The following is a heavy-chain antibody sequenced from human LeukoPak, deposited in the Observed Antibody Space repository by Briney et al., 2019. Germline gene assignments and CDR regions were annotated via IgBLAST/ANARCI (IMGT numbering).Heavy chain of an antibody. V-gene: IGHV1-2*02. J-gene: IGHJ4*02. CDR2: INPNSGGT. Sequence: GASVKVSCKASEYTFTGYYMHWVRQAPGQGLEWMGWINPNSGGTNYAQKFQGRVTMTRDTSISTAYMELSRLRSDDTAVYYCARAHYYDSIPSYWGQGTLVTVSS. CDR1: EYTFTGYY. D-gene: IGHD3-22*01. CDR3: ARAHYYDSIPSY.